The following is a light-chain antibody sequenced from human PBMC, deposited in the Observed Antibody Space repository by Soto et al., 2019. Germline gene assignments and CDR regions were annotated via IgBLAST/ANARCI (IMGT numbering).Light chain of an antibody. J-gene: IGKJ2*01. CDR2: GAS. CDR1: QSVTSNY. CDR3: QQYGSSPAT. Sequence: EIVLTQSPGTLSLSPGERATLSCRASQSVTSNYLAWYQQKPGQAPGLLIYGASSRATGIPDRFSGSGSGTDFTLTISRLEPEGFAVYCCQQYGSSPATFGQGTKLEIK. V-gene: IGKV3-20*01.